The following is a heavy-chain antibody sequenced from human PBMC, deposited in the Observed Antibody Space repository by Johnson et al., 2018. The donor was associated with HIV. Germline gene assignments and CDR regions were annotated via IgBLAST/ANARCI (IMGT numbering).Heavy chain of an antibody. CDR3: AKTITMIGRFDAFDI. Sequence: QVQLVESGGGVVQPGRSLRLSCAASGFTFSSYGMHWVRQAPGKGLEWVAVVWSDGINKYYADSVRGRFTISRDNSKNTLYLQMNSLRAEDTAVYYCAKTITMIGRFDAFDIWGQGTMVTVSS. J-gene: IGHJ3*02. V-gene: IGHV3-30*18. D-gene: IGHD3-22*01. CDR2: VWSDGINK. CDR1: GFTFSSYG.